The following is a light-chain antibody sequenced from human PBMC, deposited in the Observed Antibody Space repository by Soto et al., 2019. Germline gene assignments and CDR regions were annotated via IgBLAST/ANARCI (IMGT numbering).Light chain of an antibody. V-gene: IGKV3-20*01. Sequence: IVLTQSPGTLSLPPGERATLSCRASHSVSSSYLAWYQQKPGQAPRLLIYGASSRATGIPDRFSGSVSGTGFTLTISRLEPEDFAVYYCQQYGSSPPWTFGQGTKVDIK. CDR2: GAS. J-gene: IGKJ1*01. CDR1: HSVSSSY. CDR3: QQYGSSPPWT.